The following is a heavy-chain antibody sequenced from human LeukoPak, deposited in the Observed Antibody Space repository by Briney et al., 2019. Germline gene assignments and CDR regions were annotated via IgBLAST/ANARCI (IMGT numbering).Heavy chain of an antibody. CDR1: GGSISSSSYY. CDR2: IYYSGST. CDR3: AGNHYDSSGYDY. J-gene: IGHJ4*02. V-gene: IGHV4-39*01. Sequence: SETLSLTRTVSGGSISSSSYYWGWIRQPPGKGLEWIGSIYYSGSTYYNPSLKSRVTISVDTSKNQFSLKLSSVTAADTAVYYCAGNHYDSSGYDYWGQGTLVTVSS. D-gene: IGHD3-22*01.